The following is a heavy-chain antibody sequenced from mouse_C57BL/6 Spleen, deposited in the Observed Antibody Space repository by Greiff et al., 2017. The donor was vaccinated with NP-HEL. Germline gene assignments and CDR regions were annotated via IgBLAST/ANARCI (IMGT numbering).Heavy chain of an antibody. D-gene: IGHD2-12*01. V-gene: IGHV5-17*01. CDR1: GFTFSDYG. Sequence: EVMLVESGGGLVKPGGSLKLSCAASGFTFSDYGMHWVRQAPEKGLEWVAYISSGSSTIYYADTVKGRFTISRDNAKNTLFLQMTSLRSEDTAMYYCASGKLPVVTYFDVWGTGTTVTVSS. CDR2: ISSGSSTI. CDR3: ASGKLPVVTYFDV. J-gene: IGHJ1*03.